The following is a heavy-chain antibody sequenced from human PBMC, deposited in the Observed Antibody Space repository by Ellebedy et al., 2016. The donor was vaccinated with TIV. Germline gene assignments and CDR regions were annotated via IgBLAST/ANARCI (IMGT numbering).Heavy chain of an antibody. J-gene: IGHJ2*01. V-gene: IGHV4-59*08. CDR3: ARHGVSGWYDRYWYFDL. D-gene: IGHD6-19*01. CDR2: IYYSGST. CDR1: GGSISSYY. Sequence: MPSETLSLTCTVSGGSISSYYWSWIRQPPGKGLEWIGYIYYSGSTNYNPSLKSLVTISVDTAKNQFSLKLSSVTAADTAVYYCARHGVSGWYDRYWYFDLWGRGTLVTVSS.